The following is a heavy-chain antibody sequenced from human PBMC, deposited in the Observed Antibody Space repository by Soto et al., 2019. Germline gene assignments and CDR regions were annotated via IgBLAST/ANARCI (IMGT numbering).Heavy chain of an antibody. J-gene: IGHJ6*03. V-gene: IGHV1-8*01. CDR1: GYTFTSYD. Sequence: ASVKVSCKASGYTFTSYDINWVRQATGQGLEWMGWMNPNSGNTGYAQKFQGRVTMTRNTSISTAYMELSSLRSEDTAVYYCARTYYDFWSGYSPGGYYYYYMDVWGKGTTVTVSS. D-gene: IGHD3-3*01. CDR2: MNPNSGNT. CDR3: ARTYYDFWSGYSPGGYYYYYMDV.